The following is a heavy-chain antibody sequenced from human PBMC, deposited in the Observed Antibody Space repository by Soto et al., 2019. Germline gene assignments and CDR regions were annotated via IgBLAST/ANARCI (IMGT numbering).Heavy chain of an antibody. CDR2: IYYSGST. CDR1: GGSISSYY. D-gene: IGHD3-10*01. V-gene: IGHV4-59*01. Sequence: SETLSLTCTVSGGSISSYYWSWIRQPPGKGLEWIGYIYYSGSTNYNPSLKSRVTISVDTSKNQFSLKLSSVTAADTAVYHCARTEHYGSGYYYYYGMDVWGQGTTVTAP. CDR3: ARTEHYGSGYYYYYGMDV. J-gene: IGHJ6*02.